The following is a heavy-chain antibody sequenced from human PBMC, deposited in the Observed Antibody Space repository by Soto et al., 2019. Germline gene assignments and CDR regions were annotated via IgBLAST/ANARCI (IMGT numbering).Heavy chain of an antibody. CDR2: IYYSGST. D-gene: IGHD3-9*01. J-gene: IGHJ4*02. CDR1: GGSISSYY. V-gene: IGHV4-59*01. Sequence: TSETLSLTCTVSGGSISSYYWSWIRQPPGKGLEWIGYIYYSGSTNYNPSLKSRVTISVDTSKNQFSLKLSSVTAADTAVYYCARESGILTGYSNFDYWGQGTLVTVSS. CDR3: ARESGILTGYSNFDY.